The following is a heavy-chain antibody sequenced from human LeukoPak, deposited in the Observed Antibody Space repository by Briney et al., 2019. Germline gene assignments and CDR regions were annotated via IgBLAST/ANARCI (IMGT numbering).Heavy chain of an antibody. Sequence: PGGSLRLSCAASGFTFSNYAMSWVRQAPGKGLEWVSSITGNALNTYQADFIKGRFTISRDDSKNTLYPHLSSLRVEDTAVYYCAKLQDFYDNSGYSYFDNWGQGTLVTVSS. D-gene: IGHD3-22*01. V-gene: IGHV3-23*01. CDR3: AKLQDFYDNSGYSYFDN. J-gene: IGHJ4*02. CDR1: GFTFSNYA. CDR2: ITGNALNT.